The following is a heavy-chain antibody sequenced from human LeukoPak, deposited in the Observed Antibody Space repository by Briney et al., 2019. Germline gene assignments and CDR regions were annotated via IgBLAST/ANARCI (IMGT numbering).Heavy chain of an antibody. J-gene: IGHJ3*01. Sequence: SQTLSLTCAISGDSVSSNSTACNWIRQSPSRGLEWLGRTYYRSKWYNDYAVSVKSRITINPDTSKNQFSLQLNSVAPEDTAVYYCARGGQGDGYSADEAFDFWGQGTMVTVSS. CDR1: GDSVSSNSTA. CDR3: ARGGQGDGYSADEAFDF. D-gene: IGHD5-24*01. V-gene: IGHV6-1*01. CDR2: TYYRSKWYN.